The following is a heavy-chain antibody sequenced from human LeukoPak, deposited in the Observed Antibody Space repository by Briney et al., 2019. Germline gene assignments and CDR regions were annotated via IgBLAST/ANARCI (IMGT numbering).Heavy chain of an antibody. CDR3: AKAHPTYYYDSSEYYFDY. CDR2: ISGSGGST. D-gene: IGHD3-22*01. Sequence: HPGGSLRLTCAASGFTFISYGMSWVRQAPGKGLEWVSAISGSGGSTYYADSVKGRFTISRDNSKNTLYLQMNGLRAEGTAVYYCAKAHPTYYYDSSEYYFDYWGQGILVTVSS. CDR1: GFTFISYG. V-gene: IGHV3-23*01. J-gene: IGHJ4*02.